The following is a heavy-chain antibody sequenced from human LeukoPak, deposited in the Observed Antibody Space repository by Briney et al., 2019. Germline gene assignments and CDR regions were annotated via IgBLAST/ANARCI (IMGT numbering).Heavy chain of an antibody. CDR2: IYYTGST. CDR1: GGSISSSNYY. V-gene: IGHV4-39*07. D-gene: IGHD3-3*01. J-gene: IGHJ4*02. CDR3: ASFLRFLDWLSYDF. Sequence: PSETLSLTCTVSGGSISSSNYYWGWIRQPPGKGLEWIASIYYTGSTYYNPSLQSRVTISVDTSKNQFSLKLSSVTAADTAVYYCASFLRFLDWLSYDFWGQGTLVTVSS.